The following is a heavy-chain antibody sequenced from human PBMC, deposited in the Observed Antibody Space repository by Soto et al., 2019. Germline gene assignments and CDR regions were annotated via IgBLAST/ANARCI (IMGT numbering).Heavy chain of an antibody. CDR2: INPNSGGT. CDR1: GYTFTDYY. V-gene: IGHV1-2*02. D-gene: IGHD3-16*01. Sequence: ASVKVSCKAYGYTFTDYYIHWVRQAPGQGLEGMGWINPNSGGTNYAQKFQGRVTMTRDRSTNTAYVELSGLKSDDTAVYYCATLGAGAFGHCGQRPLVAVSS. J-gene: IGHJ4*02. CDR3: ATLGAGAFGH.